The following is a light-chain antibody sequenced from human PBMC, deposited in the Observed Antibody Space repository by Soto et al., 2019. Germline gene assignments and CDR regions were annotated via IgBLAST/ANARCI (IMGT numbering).Light chain of an antibody. V-gene: IGKV3-11*01. CDR1: QTVNGY. CDR3: QQRYGWPS. Sequence: EIVLTQSPATLSLSPGERATLSCRASQTVNGYLAWYQHKLGQAPRLLIYDTSNRATGVPARFSGSGSGTDFTLTISSLGPEDSAVYYCQQRYGWPSFGQGTKLEIK. CDR2: DTS. J-gene: IGKJ2*01.